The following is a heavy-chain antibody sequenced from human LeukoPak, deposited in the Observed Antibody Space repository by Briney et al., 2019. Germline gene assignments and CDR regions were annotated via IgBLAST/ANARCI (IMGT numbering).Heavy chain of an antibody. CDR1: GSTFSSYG. V-gene: IGHV3-33*01. CDR2: IWYDGSNK. J-gene: IGHJ6*02. Sequence: PGGSLRLSCAASGSTFSSYGMHWVRQAPGKGLEWVAVIWYDGSNKYYADSLKGRFTISRDNSKNTLYLQMNSLRAEDTAVYYCARDRARRYGMDVWGQGTTVTVSS. CDR3: ARDRARRYGMDV.